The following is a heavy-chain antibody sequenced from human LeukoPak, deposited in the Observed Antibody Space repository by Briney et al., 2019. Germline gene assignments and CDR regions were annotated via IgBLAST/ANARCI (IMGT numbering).Heavy chain of an antibody. D-gene: IGHD3-10*01. Sequence: PGGSLRLSCAASGFTFDDYAMYWVRQAPGKGLEWVSGISWNSGSIGYADSVKGRFTISRDNAKNSLYLQMNSLRAEDTAVYYCARGVLVTMVRGVPFDYWGQGTLVTVSS. CDR2: ISWNSGSI. CDR1: GFTFDDYA. CDR3: ARGVLVTMVRGVPFDY. J-gene: IGHJ4*02. V-gene: IGHV3-9*01.